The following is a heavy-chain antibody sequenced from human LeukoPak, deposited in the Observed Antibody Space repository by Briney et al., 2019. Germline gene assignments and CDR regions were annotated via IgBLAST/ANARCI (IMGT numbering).Heavy chain of an antibody. CDR1: GGTFSSYA. CDR2: IIPIFGTA. V-gene: IGHV1-69*13. CDR3: ARDRYYGSGSYLDY. J-gene: IGHJ4*02. Sequence: SVKVSCKASGGTFSSYAISWVRQAPGQGLEWMGGIIPIFGTANYAQKFQGRVTITADESTSTAYMELSSLRSDDTAVYYCARDRYYGSGSYLDYWGQGTLVTVSS. D-gene: IGHD3-10*01.